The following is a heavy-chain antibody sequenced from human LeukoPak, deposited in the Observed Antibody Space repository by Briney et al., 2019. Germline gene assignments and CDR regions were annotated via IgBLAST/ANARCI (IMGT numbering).Heavy chain of an antibody. D-gene: IGHD2-15*01. V-gene: IGHV1-46*01. CDR1: GYTFTSYY. CDR3: ARSLVVWVVDTVDAFDI. CDR2: INPSGGST. J-gene: IGHJ3*02. Sequence: ASVKVSCKASGYTFTSYYMHWVRQAPGQGLEWMGIINPSGGSTSYAQKFQGRVTMTRDTSTSTVYMELSSLRSEDTAVYYCARSLVVWVVDTVDAFDIWGQGTMVTVSS.